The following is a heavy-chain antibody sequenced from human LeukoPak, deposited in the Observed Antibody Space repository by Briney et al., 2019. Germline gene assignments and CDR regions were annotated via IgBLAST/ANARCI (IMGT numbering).Heavy chain of an antibody. CDR1: GFTFRSYA. V-gene: IGHV3-23*01. CDR2: ISGSGGST. J-gene: IGHJ4*02. Sequence: PGGSLRLSCAASGFTFRSYAMIWVRQAPGKGLEWVSAISGSGGSTYYADSVKGRFTISRDNSKNTLYLQMNSLRAEDTAVYYCARDRGGSGPTTTDYWGQGTLVTVSS. D-gene: IGHD6-19*01. CDR3: ARDRGGSGPTTTDY.